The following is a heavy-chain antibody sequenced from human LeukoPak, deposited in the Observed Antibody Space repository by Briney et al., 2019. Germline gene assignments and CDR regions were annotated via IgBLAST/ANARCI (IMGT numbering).Heavy chain of an antibody. J-gene: IGHJ3*02. CDR1: GYSISSGYY. V-gene: IGHV4-38-2*02. Sequence: SETLSPTCTVSGYSISSGYYWGWIRQPPGKGLEWIGSIYHSGSTYYNPSLKSRVTISVDTSKNQFSLKLSSVTAADTAVYYCARPVPSADYYDSSGYYGHDAFDIWGQGTMVTVSS. CDR2: IYHSGST. D-gene: IGHD3-22*01. CDR3: ARPVPSADYYDSSGYYGHDAFDI.